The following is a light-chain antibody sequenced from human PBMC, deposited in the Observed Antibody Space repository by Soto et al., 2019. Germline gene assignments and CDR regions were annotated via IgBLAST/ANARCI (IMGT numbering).Light chain of an antibody. J-gene: IGKJ4*01. CDR2: KAS. Sequence: DIQMTQSPSTLSASVGDRVAITCRASRNINNLLAWYQQKPGKAPKLLIYKASSLESGVPSRFSGSGSGTEFTLTISSLQRDDFATYYCQRYYSFPLTFGGGTKVEIK. CDR3: QRYYSFPLT. V-gene: IGKV1-5*03. CDR1: RNINNL.